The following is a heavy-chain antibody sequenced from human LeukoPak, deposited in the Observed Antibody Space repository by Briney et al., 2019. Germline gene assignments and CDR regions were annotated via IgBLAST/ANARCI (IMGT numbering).Heavy chain of an antibody. J-gene: IGHJ4*02. D-gene: IGHD3-22*01. V-gene: IGHV1-8*01. CDR2: MNPNSGNT. CDR3: ARAHDSSGYYLVFAY. Sequence: ASVKVSCKASGYTFTSYDINWVRQATGQGLEWMGWMNPNSGNTGYAQKFQGRVTMTRNTSISTAYMELSSLRSEDTAVYYCARAHDSSGYYLVFAYWGQGTLVTVSS. CDR1: GYTFTSYD.